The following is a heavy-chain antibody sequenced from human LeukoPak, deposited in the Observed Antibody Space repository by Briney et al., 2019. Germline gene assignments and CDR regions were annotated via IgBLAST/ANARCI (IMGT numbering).Heavy chain of an antibody. CDR1: GFAFSSYS. J-gene: IGHJ4*02. V-gene: IGHV3-48*02. CDR3: ARDQYSSSWYTANCDY. Sequence: PGGSLRLSCAASGFAFSSYSMNWVRQAPGKGLEWVSYISSSTIYYADSVKGRFTISRDNAKNSLYLQMNSLRDEDTAVYYCARDQYSSSWYTANCDYWGQGTLVTVSS. D-gene: IGHD6-13*01. CDR2: ISSSTI.